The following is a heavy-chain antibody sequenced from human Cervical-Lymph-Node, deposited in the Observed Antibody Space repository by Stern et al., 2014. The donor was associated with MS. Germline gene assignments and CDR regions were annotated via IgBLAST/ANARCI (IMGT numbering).Heavy chain of an antibody. Sequence: VQLVESGGGVVQPGRSLRLSCTASGFTFKNYAMHWVRQAPGKGLEWVAVIVYDGSQQYYLDSMKGRFTITRDNSKNTLYLQMNSLRAEDTAVYYCAKDGGGNCCDAFHIWGQGTTVTVSS. CDR3: AKDGGGNCCDAFHI. CDR2: IVYDGSQQ. CDR1: GFTFKNYA. V-gene: IGHV3-30*18. D-gene: IGHD4-23*01. J-gene: IGHJ3*02.